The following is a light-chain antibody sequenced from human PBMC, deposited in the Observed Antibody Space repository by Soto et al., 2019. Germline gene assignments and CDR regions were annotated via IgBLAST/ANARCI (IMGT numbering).Light chain of an antibody. CDR2: GVS. V-gene: IGLV2-14*01. J-gene: IGLJ2*01. Sequence: QAASVSGSPGQSITISCTGTDSDVGGYNYVSWYQQHPGKAPKLMIYGVSNRPSGVSNRFSGSKSGNTASLTISGLQAEDEADYYCSSFTSSITPHVVFGGGTKVTVL. CDR1: DSDVGGYNY. CDR3: SSFTSSITPHVV.